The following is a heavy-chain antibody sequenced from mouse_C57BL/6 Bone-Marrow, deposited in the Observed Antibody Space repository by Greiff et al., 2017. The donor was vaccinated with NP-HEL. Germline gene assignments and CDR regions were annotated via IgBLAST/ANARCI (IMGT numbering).Heavy chain of an antibody. V-gene: IGHV1-4*01. CDR2: INPSSGYT. CDR1: GYTFTSYT. CDR3: ASYDYDGGWYFDV. D-gene: IGHD2-4*01. Sequence: QVQLQQSGAELARPGASVKMSCKASGYTFTSYTMHWVKQRPGQGLEWIGYINPSSGYTKYNQKFKDKATLTADKSSSTAYMQLSSLTSEDSAVYYCASYDYDGGWYFDVWGTGTTVTVSS. J-gene: IGHJ1*03.